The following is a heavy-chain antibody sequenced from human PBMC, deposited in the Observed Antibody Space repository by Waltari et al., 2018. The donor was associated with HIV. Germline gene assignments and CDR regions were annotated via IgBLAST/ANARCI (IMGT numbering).Heavy chain of an antibody. J-gene: IGHJ6*02. CDR3: AKIPQYISSSNYYYCMGV. D-gene: IGHD6-6*01. CDR1: GFTLSTNA. V-gene: IGHV3-23*01. CDR2: ISGSGSST. Sequence: EEQLLASGGGLVQSGGSLRLSCAAPGFTLSTNALSWLRQARGKGLEWLSSISGSGSSTNYADSGEGRFTISRDNSKNTLYLQMNSLRAEDTALYYCAKIPQYISSSNYYYCMGVWGQGTTVVVSS.